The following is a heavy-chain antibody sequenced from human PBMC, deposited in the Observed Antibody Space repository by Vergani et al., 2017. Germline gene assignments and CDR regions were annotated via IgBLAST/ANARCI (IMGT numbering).Heavy chain of an antibody. V-gene: IGHV4-31*03. Sequence: QVQLQESGPGLVKPSQTLSLTCTVSGGSISSGGYYWSWIRQHPGKGLEWIGEINHSGSTNYNPSLKSRVAISVDTSKNQFSLKLSSVTAADTAVYYCARGRPSPLSGSYYYYWGQGTLVTVSS. CDR1: GGSISSGGYY. J-gene: IGHJ4*02. CDR3: ARGRPSPLSGSYYYY. CDR2: INHSGST. D-gene: IGHD1-26*01.